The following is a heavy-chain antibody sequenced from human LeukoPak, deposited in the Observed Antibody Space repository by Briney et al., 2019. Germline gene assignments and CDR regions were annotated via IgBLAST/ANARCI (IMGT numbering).Heavy chain of an antibody. D-gene: IGHD1-1*01. CDR1: GGSFSGYY. CDR3: ARSRGAPGTPSRPFYFDY. CDR2: INHSGST. V-gene: IGHV4-34*01. J-gene: IGHJ4*02. Sequence: SETLSLTCAVYGGSFSGYYWSWIRQPPGKGLEWIGEINHSGSTNYNPSLKSRVTISVDTSKNQFSLKLSSVTAADTAVYYCARSRGAPGTPSRPFYFDYWGQGTLVTVSS.